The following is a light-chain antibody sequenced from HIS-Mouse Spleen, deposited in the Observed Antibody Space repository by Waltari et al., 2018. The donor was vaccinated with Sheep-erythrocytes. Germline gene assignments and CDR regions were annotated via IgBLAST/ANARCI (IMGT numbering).Light chain of an antibody. V-gene: IGKV3-20*01. CDR3: QQYGSSPPDT. J-gene: IGKJ5*01. CDR1: QSVSSSY. CDR2: GAS. Sequence: EIVLTQPPGTLSLSPGERATLPCSASQSVSSSYLAWYQQKPGQAPRLLIYGASSRATGIPDRFSGSGSGTDFTLTISRLEPEDFAVYYCQQYGSSPPDTFGQGTRLEIK.